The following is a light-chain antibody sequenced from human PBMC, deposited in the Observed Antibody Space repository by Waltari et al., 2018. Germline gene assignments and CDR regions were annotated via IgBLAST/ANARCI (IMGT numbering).Light chain of an antibody. CDR2: AAS. Sequence: EIVLTQSPGTLSLSPGERASLSCRASRSVTSTFVSWFQQRPGQAPRLLIRAASIRAAGVPDRFSGGGSGSEFTLTVNGLEPEDFVVYYCHQYDSSPYTFGQGTKLEI. V-gene: IGKV3-20*01. CDR1: RSVTSTF. CDR3: HQYDSSPYT. J-gene: IGKJ2*01.